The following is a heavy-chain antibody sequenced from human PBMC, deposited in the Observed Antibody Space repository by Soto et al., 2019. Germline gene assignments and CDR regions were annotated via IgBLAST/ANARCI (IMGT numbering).Heavy chain of an antibody. CDR1: GGSISSYY. CDR3: ARWGAGLDY. V-gene: IGHV4-59*08. D-gene: IGHD3-16*01. CDR2: IYHSGTT. Sequence: SETLSLTCTVSGGSISSYYWNWIRQPPGKGLEWIGYIYHSGTTSSNPSLKSRVTFSVDTSKNQFSLKLTSVTAADTAVYYCARWGAGLDYWGQGTLVTVSS. J-gene: IGHJ4*02.